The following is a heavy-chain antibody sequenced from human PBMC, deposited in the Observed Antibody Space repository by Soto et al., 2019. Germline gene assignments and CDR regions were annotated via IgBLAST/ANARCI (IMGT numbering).Heavy chain of an antibody. D-gene: IGHD3-3*01. CDR3: ASVRPSGEQLLFLAADALDI. CDR2: ISAYTGKT. CDR1: GYIFTSYG. V-gene: IGHV1-18*01. Sequence: QVQLVQSGAEVKQPGASVKVSCKASGYIFTSYGISWVRQAPGRGLEWMGWISAYTGKTNYAQNLQGRVTMTTDTSTTKAYMELRSLRSDDTAVYYWASVRPSGEQLLFLAADALDIWGQGTVVTVSS. J-gene: IGHJ3*02.